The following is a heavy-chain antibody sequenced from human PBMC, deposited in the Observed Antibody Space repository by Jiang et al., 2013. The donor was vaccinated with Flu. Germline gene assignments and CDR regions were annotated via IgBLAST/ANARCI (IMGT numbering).Heavy chain of an antibody. V-gene: IGHV3-30*01. J-gene: IGHJ3*02. D-gene: IGHD3-10*01. Sequence: KGRFTISRDNSKNTLYLQMNSLRAEDTAVYYCAREPRGADAFDIWGQGTMVTVSS. CDR3: AREPRGADAFDI.